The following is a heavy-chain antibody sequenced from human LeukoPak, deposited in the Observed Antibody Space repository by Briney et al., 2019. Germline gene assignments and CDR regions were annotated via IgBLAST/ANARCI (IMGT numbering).Heavy chain of an antibody. Sequence: GGSLRLSCAASGFTVSSNYMSWVRQAPGKGLEWVSVIYSGGSTYYADSVKGRFTISRDNSKNTLYLQMNSLRAEDTAVYYCAREYMYGSGSYHDYWGQGTLVTVSS. D-gene: IGHD3-10*01. CDR1: GFTVSSNY. CDR2: IYSGGST. V-gene: IGHV3-66*01. CDR3: AREYMYGSGSYHDY. J-gene: IGHJ4*02.